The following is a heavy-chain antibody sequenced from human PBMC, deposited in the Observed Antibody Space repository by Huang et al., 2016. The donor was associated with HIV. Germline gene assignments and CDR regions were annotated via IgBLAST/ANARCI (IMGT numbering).Heavy chain of an antibody. Sequence: QVQLVQSGAEVKKPGASVKVSCKVSGYTLTELSMHWVRQAPGKGLEWIEGFEPEEGGTIYAQKFQGRVTMTEDTSTDTAYMELSSLRSEDTAVYYCATVYRRFRNHDSGDYYFDYWDQGTLVTVSS. J-gene: IGHJ4*02. CDR3: ATVYRRFRNHDSGDYYFDY. CDR1: GYTLTELS. V-gene: IGHV1-24*01. CDR2: FEPEEGGT. D-gene: IGHD3-22*01.